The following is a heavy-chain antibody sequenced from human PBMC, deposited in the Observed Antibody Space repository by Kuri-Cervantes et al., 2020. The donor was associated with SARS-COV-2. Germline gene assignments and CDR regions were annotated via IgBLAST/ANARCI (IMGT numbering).Heavy chain of an antibody. Sequence: AGSLRLSCAASGFTFSSYAMHWVRQAPGKGLEWVAVISYDGSNKYYADSVKGRFTISRDNSKNTLYLQMNSLRAEDTAVYYCARDHYYDSSGYSPPNYYYYGMDVWGQGTTVTVSS. D-gene: IGHD3-22*01. V-gene: IGHV3-30-3*01. CDR2: ISYDGSNK. CDR3: ARDHYYDSSGYSPPNYYYYGMDV. CDR1: GFTFSSYA. J-gene: IGHJ6*02.